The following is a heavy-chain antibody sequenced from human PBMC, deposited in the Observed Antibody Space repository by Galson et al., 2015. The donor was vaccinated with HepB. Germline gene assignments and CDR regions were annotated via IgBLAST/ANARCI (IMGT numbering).Heavy chain of an antibody. D-gene: IGHD3-16*01. V-gene: IGHV3-21*01. CDR3: ARLAVTEPPVFFWGSRGDYYYGMDV. Sequence: SLRLSCAASGFTFSSYSMNWVRQAPGKGLEWVSSISSSSSYIYYADSVKGRFTISRDNAKNSLYLQMNSLRAEDTAVYYCARLAVTEPPVFFWGSRGDYYYGMDVWGQGTTVIVSS. J-gene: IGHJ6*02. CDR2: ISSSSSYI. CDR1: GFTFSSYS.